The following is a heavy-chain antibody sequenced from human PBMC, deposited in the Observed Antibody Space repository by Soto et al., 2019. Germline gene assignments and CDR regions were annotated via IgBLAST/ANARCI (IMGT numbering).Heavy chain of an antibody. Sequence: ASVNVSCKASGYTFTSYGISWVRQAPGQGLEWMGWISAYNGNTNYAQKLQGRVTMTTDTSTSTAYMELRSLRSDDTAVYYCARDPPVTGSSSTGFDPWGHGTLVTVSS. V-gene: IGHV1-18*01. D-gene: IGHD6-6*01. J-gene: IGHJ5*02. CDR3: ARDPPVTGSSSTGFDP. CDR1: GYTFTSYG. CDR2: ISAYNGNT.